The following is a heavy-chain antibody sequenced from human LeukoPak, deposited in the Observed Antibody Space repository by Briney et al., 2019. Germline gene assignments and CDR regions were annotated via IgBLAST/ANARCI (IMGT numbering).Heavy chain of an antibody. Sequence: SETLSLTCAVYGGSFSGYYWSWIRQPPGKGLEWIGEINHSGSTNYNPSLKSRVTISVDTSKNQFSLKLSSVTAADTAVYYCARWFGDYNWFDPWGQGTLATVSS. CDR1: GGSFSGYY. CDR3: ARWFGDYNWFDP. J-gene: IGHJ5*02. D-gene: IGHD3-10*01. V-gene: IGHV4-34*01. CDR2: INHSGST.